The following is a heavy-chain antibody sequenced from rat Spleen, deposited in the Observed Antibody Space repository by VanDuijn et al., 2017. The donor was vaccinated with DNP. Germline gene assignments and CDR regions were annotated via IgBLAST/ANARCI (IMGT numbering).Heavy chain of an antibody. D-gene: IGHD3-3*01. Sequence: EVQLVESGGGLVQPGRSMKLSCAASGFTFSNYDMAWVRQAPKKGLEWVATISYDGTTTNYRDSVKGRFIISRDNAKSTLYLQMDSLRSEDTATYYCARRTPIFRAVTPYYFDYWGQGVMVTVSS. V-gene: IGHV5-7*01. J-gene: IGHJ2*01. CDR3: ARRTPIFRAVTPYYFDY. CDR2: ISYDGTTT. CDR1: GFTFSNYD.